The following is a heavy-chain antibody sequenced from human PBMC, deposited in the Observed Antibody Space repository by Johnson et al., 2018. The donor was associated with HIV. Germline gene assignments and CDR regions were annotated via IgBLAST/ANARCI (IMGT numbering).Heavy chain of an antibody. CDR3: ARDSLAHDAFDI. V-gene: IGHV3-64*04. CDR2: ISGSGGST. J-gene: IGHJ3*02. Sequence: QVQLVESGGGVVQPGRSLRLSCIVSGFTFSSYGIHWVRQAPGKGLEWVSAISGSGGSTYYADSVKGRFTISRDNSKNTLYLQMNSLRAEDTAVYYCARDSLAHDAFDIWGQGTMVTVSS. CDR1: GFTFSSYG.